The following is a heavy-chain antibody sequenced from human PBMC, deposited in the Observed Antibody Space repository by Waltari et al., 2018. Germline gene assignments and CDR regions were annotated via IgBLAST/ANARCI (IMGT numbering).Heavy chain of an antibody. D-gene: IGHD1-1*01. J-gene: IGHJ6*04. CDR3: ARDREMATTSDV. Sequence: QVQLQESGPGLVKPSETLSLTCAVSGYSISSGYYWGWIRQPPGKGLEWIGSIYHSGSTYYNPSLKSRFTISVDTSKNQFSLKLSSVTAADTAVYYCARDREMATTSDVWGKGTTVTVSS. V-gene: IGHV4-38-2*02. CDR2: IYHSGST. CDR1: GYSISSGYY.